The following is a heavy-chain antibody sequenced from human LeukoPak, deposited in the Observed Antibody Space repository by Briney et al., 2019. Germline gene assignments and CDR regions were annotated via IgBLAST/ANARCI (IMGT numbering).Heavy chain of an antibody. Sequence: SETLSLTCAASGYSITSGYYWGWVRQSPGRGLEWIGTIFHSGSIYYNPSLKSRLTLSVDTSKNQFSLKLNSLTAADTAVYYCARMGVSYYYDSSTYFPVAFDVWGQGTMVTVSA. J-gene: IGHJ3*01. CDR2: IFHSGSI. CDR1: GYSITSGYY. D-gene: IGHD3-22*01. V-gene: IGHV4-38-2*01. CDR3: ARMGVSYYYDSSTYFPVAFDV.